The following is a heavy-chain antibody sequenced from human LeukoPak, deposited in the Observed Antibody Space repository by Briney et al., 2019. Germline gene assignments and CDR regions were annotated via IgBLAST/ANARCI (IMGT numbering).Heavy chain of an antibody. CDR3: AKGGGDGYNSGDY. D-gene: IGHD5-24*01. J-gene: IGHJ4*02. V-gene: IGHV3-23*01. CDR1: GFTFSSYA. CDR2: ISGSGGST. Sequence: GGSLRLSCAASGFTFSSYAMSWVRQAPGKGLEWVSAISGSGGSTYYADSVKGRFTISRDNFKNTLYLQMNSLRAEDTAVYYCAKGGGDGYNSGDYWAQGTLVTVSS.